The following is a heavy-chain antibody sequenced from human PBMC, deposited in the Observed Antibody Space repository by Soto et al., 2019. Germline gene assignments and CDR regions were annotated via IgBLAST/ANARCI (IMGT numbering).Heavy chain of an antibody. CDR1: GFTFTTYA. CDR2: ISGSGSST. Sequence: EVQLLESGGGLVQPGGSLTLSCVASGFTFTTYALTWVRQAPGKGLEWVSGISGSGSSTYYADSVKGRFIISKDNSKNTMYLQMSSLRDEDTAIYYCARSPGPYSSSSKRYFDFWGQGTLVTVSS. V-gene: IGHV3-23*01. J-gene: IGHJ4*02. CDR3: ARSPGPYSSSSKRYFDF. D-gene: IGHD6-6*01.